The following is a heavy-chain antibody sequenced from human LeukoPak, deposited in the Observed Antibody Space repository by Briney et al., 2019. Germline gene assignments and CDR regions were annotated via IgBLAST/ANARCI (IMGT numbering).Heavy chain of an antibody. CDR2: ISSNGGST. J-gene: IGHJ4*02. Sequence: GGSLRLSCAASGFTFSSYAMHWVRRAPGKGLEYVSAISSNGGSTYYANSVKGRFTISRDNSKNTLYLQMGSLRAEDMAVYYCARWSGYYGYHYWGQGTLVTVSS. D-gene: IGHD3-3*01. CDR3: ARWSGYYGYHY. CDR1: GFTFSSYA. V-gene: IGHV3-64*01.